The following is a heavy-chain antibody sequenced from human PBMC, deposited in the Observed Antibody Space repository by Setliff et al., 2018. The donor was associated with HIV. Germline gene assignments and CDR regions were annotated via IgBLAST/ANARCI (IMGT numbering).Heavy chain of an antibody. V-gene: IGHV3-23*01. CDR1: GLTFSSYA. CDR3: ATTHHYARSGYYG. Sequence: PGGSLRLSCAASGLTFSSYAMSWVRQAPGKGLEWVSSISGSGGSPYYAESVKGRFTISRDNSKSTLYLQMNSLRPEDRAVYYCATTHHYARSGYYGWGQGTLVTVSS. J-gene: IGHJ4*02. D-gene: IGHD3-22*01. CDR2: ISGSGGSP.